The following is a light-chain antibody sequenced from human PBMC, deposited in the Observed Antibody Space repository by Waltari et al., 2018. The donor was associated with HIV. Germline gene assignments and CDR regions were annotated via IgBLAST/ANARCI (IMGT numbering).Light chain of an antibody. J-gene: IGKJ2*01. V-gene: IGKV3-20*01. Sequence: EIVLTQSPATLSVSPGDGATLSCTSSQSLRNYLAWYQHIPGQAPRLLIYDASNRASGSPDRFSGSGSGTVFTLTISRLEPEDFGVYYCQQYGDDPYSFGQGTKLETK. CDR2: DAS. CDR3: QQYGDDPYS. CDR1: QSLRNY.